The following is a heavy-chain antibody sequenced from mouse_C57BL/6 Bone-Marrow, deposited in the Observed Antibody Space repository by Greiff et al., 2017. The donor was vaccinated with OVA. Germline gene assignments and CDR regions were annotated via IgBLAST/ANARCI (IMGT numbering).Heavy chain of an antibody. CDR2: IHPNSGST. Sequence: QVQLKQPGAELVKPGASVKLSCKASGYTFTSYWMHWVKQRPGQGLEWIGMIHPNSGSTNYNEKFKSKATLTVDKSSSTAYMQLSSLTSEDSAVYYCARCGNSYYFDYWGQGTTLTVSS. V-gene: IGHV1-64*01. CDR1: GYTFTSYW. CDR3: ARCGNSYYFDY. D-gene: IGHD2-1*01. J-gene: IGHJ2*01.